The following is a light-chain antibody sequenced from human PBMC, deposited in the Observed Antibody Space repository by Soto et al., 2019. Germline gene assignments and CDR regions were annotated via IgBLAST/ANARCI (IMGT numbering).Light chain of an antibody. CDR3: QQVHAYPRT. Sequence: DIQLTQSPSFLSASVGDRVTITCRASQGINNFLAWFQQKPGKPPKLLIYAASALQSGVPPRFSGSGSGTDFSLTISNLQPEDFATYYCQQVHAYPRTFGQGTKVEIK. V-gene: IGKV1-9*01. CDR1: QGINNF. CDR2: AAS. J-gene: IGKJ1*01.